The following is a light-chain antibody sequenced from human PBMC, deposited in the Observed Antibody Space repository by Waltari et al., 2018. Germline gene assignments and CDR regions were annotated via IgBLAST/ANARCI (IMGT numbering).Light chain of an antibody. CDR3: MQGTHWPRT. CDR1: QSLVHSDGNTY. CDR2: KVS. J-gene: IGKJ1*01. V-gene: IGKV2-30*02. Sequence: DVVMTQSPLSLPVTLGQPASISCRSSQSLVHSDGNTYLDWFQQRPGQSPRRLIYKVSSRESGVPDRFSGSGSGTDFTLKISRVEAEDVGVYYCMQGTHWPRTFGQGSKVEIK.